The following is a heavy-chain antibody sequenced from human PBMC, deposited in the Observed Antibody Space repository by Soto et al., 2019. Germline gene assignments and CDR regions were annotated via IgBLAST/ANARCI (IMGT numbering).Heavy chain of an antibody. V-gene: IGHV3-21*01. Sequence: PGGSLRLSCAASGFTFRSYSMNWVRQAPGKGLEWVSSISSSSSSIYYADSVKGRFTISRDNAKNSLYLQMNSLRAEDTAVYYCAGGDYGWRLFDYWGRGTLVTVST. D-gene: IGHD3-10*01. CDR1: GFTFRSYS. CDR2: ISSSSSSI. J-gene: IGHJ4*02. CDR3: AGGDYGWRLFDY.